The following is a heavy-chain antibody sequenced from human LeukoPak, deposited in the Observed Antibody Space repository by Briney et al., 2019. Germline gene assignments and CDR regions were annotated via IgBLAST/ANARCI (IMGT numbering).Heavy chain of an antibody. CDR2: IKQDGSEK. CDR1: GFTFSSYW. J-gene: IGHJ3*02. Sequence: GGSLRLSCAASGFTFSSYWMSWVRQAPGKGLEWVANIKQDGSEKYYVDSVKGRFTISRDNAKNSLYLQMNSLRAEDTAVYYCARSAIVVVVAAKEADAFDIWGQGTMVTVSS. D-gene: IGHD2-15*01. V-gene: IGHV3-7*01. CDR3: ARSAIVVVVAAKEADAFDI.